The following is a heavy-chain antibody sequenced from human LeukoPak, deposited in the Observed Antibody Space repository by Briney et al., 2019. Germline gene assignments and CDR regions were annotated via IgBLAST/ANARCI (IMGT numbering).Heavy chain of an antibody. V-gene: IGHV3-7*05. Sequence: GGSLRLSCAASGFTFSSYWMSWVRQAPGKGLEWVANIKQDGSEKYYVDSVKGRFTISRDNAKKSLYLQMNSLRAEDTAVYYCAKDSSGWYRDYFDYWGQGTLVTVSS. CDR1: GFTFSSYW. J-gene: IGHJ4*02. CDR2: IKQDGSEK. D-gene: IGHD6-19*01. CDR3: AKDSSGWYRDYFDY.